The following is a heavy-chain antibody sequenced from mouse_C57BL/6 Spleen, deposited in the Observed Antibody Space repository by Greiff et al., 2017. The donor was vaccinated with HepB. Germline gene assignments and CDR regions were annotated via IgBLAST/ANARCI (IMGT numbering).Heavy chain of an antibody. V-gene: IGHV3-6*01. CDR2: ISYDGSN. J-gene: IGHJ2*01. CDR3: ARLGVTSDY. D-gene: IGHD2-3*01. Sequence: ESGPGLVKPSQSLSLTCSVTGYSITSGYYWNWIRQFPGNKLEWMGYISYDGSNNYNPSLKNRISITRDTSKNQFFLKLNSVTTEDTATYYCARLGVTSDYWGQGTTLTVSS. CDR1: GYSITSGYY.